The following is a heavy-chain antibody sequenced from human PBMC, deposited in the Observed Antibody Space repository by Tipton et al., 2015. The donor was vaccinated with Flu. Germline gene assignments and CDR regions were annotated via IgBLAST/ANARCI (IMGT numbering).Heavy chain of an antibody. Sequence: TLSLTCAVYGGSFSGFYWSWIRQPPGKGLEWSGEIKQSGSPNYNPSLKSRVTISVDTSKNQFSLKMTSLTAADTAVYYCARGSGYASAYLDLWGQGTLVTVSS. D-gene: IGHD5-12*01. CDR1: GGSFSGFY. J-gene: IGHJ4*02. CDR3: ARGSGYASAYLDL. CDR2: IKQSGSP. V-gene: IGHV4-34*01.